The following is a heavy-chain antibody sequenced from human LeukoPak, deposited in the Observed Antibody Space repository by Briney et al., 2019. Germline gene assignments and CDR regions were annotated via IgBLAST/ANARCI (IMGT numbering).Heavy chain of an antibody. CDR1: GGTFSSYA. J-gene: IGHJ4*02. CDR2: IIPIFGTA. Sequence: ASVKVSCKASGGTFSSYAISWVRQAPGQGLEWMGGIIPIFGTANYAQKFQGRVTITTDESTSTAYMELSSLRSEDTAVYYCARTLSPYCSSTSCPISGWGQGTLVTVSS. D-gene: IGHD2-2*01. CDR3: ARTLSPYCSSTSCPISG. V-gene: IGHV1-69*05.